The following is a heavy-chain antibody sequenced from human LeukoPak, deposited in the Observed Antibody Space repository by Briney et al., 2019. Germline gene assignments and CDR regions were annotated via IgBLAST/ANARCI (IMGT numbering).Heavy chain of an antibody. CDR1: GFTFSSYG. V-gene: IGHV3-33*08. D-gene: IGHD5-24*01. CDR2: IWSDGNNK. CDR3: ARGRDGAYFDY. Sequence: PGRSLRLSCATSGFTFSSYGMHWVRQAPGEGLEWVAVIWSDGNNKYYADSVRGRFTISRDNSKNTVYLQMNSLRAEDTAVYYCARGRDGAYFDYWGQGTLVTVSS. J-gene: IGHJ4*02.